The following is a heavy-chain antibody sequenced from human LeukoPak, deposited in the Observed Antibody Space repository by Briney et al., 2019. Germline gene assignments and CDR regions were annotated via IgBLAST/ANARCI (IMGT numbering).Heavy chain of an antibody. CDR1: GFTFSNYA. Sequence: GASLRLSCAASGFTFSNYAMSWVRQAPGKGLEWVANIKEDGSQKYFVDSVKGRFTISRDNAKNSLYLQMNSLRAEDTAVYYCARESRRITMVRGLDMDVWGKGTTVTVSS. CDR2: IKEDGSQK. J-gene: IGHJ6*04. CDR3: ARESRRITMVRGLDMDV. D-gene: IGHD3-10*01. V-gene: IGHV3-7*03.